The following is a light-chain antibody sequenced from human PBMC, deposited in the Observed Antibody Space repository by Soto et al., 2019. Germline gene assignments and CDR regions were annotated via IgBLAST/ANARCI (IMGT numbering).Light chain of an antibody. V-gene: IGKV1-5*01. Sequence: DFRMTQSPSTLSASVGDRVTIRCRASQSISRWLAWYQQKPGRAPKLLIYDVSSLKSGVPSRFSGSGSGTEFTLTISSLQPDDFATYYCQQYHNYWTFGQGTKVDIK. CDR1: QSISRW. CDR2: DVS. J-gene: IGKJ1*01. CDR3: QQYHNYWT.